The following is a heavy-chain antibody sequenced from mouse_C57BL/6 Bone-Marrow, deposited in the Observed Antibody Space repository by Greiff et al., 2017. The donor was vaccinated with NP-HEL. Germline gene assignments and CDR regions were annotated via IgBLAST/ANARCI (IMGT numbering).Heavy chain of an antibody. CDR2: IYPGSGNT. CDR3: ARRDSSGYVWFAY. J-gene: IGHJ3*01. V-gene: IGHV1-76*01. D-gene: IGHD3-2*02. CDR1: GYTFTDYY. Sequence: QVQLQQSGAELVRPGASVKLSCKASGYTFTDYYINWVKQRPGQGLEWIARIYPGSGNTYYNEKFKGKATLTAEKSSSTAYMQLSSLTSEDSAVYFCARRDSSGYVWFAYWGQGTRVTVAA.